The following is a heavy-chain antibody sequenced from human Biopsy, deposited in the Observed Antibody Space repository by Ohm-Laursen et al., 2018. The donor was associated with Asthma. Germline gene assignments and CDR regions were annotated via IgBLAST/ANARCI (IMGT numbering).Heavy chain of an antibody. J-gene: IGHJ4*02. CDR1: GFTFSTSW. Sequence: SLRLSCAASGFTFSTSWMTWVRQAPGKGLEWVANIKEDGSEKNYVDSVKGRFTISRDNGKNSLYLQMNCLRAEDTAVYYCARDSYSSGLYDDFESWGQGTLVTVSS. CDR3: ARDSYSSGLYDDFES. D-gene: IGHD6-19*01. V-gene: IGHV3-7*05. CDR2: IKEDGSEK.